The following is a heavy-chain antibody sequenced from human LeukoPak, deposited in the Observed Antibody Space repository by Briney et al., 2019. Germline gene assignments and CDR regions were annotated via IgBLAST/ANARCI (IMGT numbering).Heavy chain of an antibody. CDR3: ARGRVVQGAAGSPVDY. Sequence: PSETLSLTCSVSGGSVSTYYWSWVRQTPGKGLEWIGYISHTETTDYGPSLKSRVTISVDTSKNQFSLKLSSVTAADTAVYYCARGRVVQGAAGSPVDYWGQGTLVTVSS. CDR1: GGSVSTYY. CDR2: ISHTETT. V-gene: IGHV4-59*02. D-gene: IGHD6-13*01. J-gene: IGHJ4*02.